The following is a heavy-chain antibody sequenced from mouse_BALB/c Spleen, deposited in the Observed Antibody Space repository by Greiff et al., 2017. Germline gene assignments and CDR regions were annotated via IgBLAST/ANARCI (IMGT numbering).Heavy chain of an antibody. CDR3: ARDYAMDY. V-gene: IGHV1S41*01. Sequence: LARPGASVKMSCKASGYTFTSYWINWIKQRPGQGLEWIGRIAPGSGSTYYNEMFKGKATLTVDTSSSTAYIQLSSLSSEDSAVYFCARDYAMDYWGQGTSVTVSS. CDR2: IAPGSGST. CDR1: GYTFTSYW. J-gene: IGHJ4*01.